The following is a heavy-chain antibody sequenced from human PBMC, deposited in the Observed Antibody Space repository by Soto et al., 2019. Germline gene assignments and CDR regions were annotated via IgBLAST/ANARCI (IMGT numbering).Heavy chain of an antibody. CDR1: GFTFSSYA. Sequence: EVQLLESGGGLVQPGGSLRLSCAASGFTFSSYAMRWVRQAPGKGLEWVSAISGSGDSTYYADSVKGRFTISSDNTKNTLYLQMNSLRAEDTAVYYCAGRGSGSYYDYWGQGTMVTVSS. CDR3: AGRGSGSYYDY. V-gene: IGHV3-23*01. J-gene: IGHJ4*02. CDR2: ISGSGDST. D-gene: IGHD1-26*01.